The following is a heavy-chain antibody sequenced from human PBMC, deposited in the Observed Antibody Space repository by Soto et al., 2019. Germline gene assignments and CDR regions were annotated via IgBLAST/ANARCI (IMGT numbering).Heavy chain of an antibody. J-gene: IGHJ6*02. CDR2: INSGNGDT. CDR3: ARVSALLWFGELLSILAMDV. D-gene: IGHD3-10*01. CDR1: GYTFSNYA. Sequence: ASVKVSCKASGYTFSNYAIHWIRQAPGQRPEWMGWINSGNGDTKYSQIFQGRVTISRDTSASTAYMELGSLKSEDTAVYYCARVSALLWFGELLSILAMDVWGQGTTVTVSS. V-gene: IGHV1-3*01.